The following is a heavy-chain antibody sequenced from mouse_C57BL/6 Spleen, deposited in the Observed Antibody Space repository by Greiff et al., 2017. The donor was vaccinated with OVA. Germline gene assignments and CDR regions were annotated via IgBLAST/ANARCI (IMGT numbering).Heavy chain of an antibody. D-gene: IGHD2-2*01. CDR3: AREGYDGAWFAY. CDR2: ISYSGST. J-gene: IGHJ3*01. Sequence: EVQVVESGPGMVKPSQSLSLTCTVTGYSITSGYDWHWIRHFPGNKLEWMGYISYSGSTNYNPSLKSRISITHDTSKNHFFLKLNSVTTEDTATYYCAREGYDGAWFAYWGQGTLVTVSA. V-gene: IGHV3-1*01. CDR1: GYSITSGYD.